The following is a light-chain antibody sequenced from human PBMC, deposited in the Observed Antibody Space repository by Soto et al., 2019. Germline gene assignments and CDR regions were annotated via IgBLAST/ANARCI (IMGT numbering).Light chain of an antibody. V-gene: IGKV3-20*01. CDR1: QSVSSSY. Sequence: EIVLAQSPATLSVSPGERATLSCRASQSVSSSYLAWYQHKPGQAPRLLISGASNRATGIPDRFSGSGSGTDFTLTISRLEPEDFAVYYCQQYGSSGTFGQGTKVDI. J-gene: IGKJ1*01. CDR2: GAS. CDR3: QQYGSSGT.